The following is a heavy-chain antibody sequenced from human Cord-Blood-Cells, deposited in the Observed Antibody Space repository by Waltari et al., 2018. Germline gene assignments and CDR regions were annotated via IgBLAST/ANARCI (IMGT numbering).Heavy chain of an antibody. Sequence: QVQLQESGPGLVKPSQTLSLTCTVSGGSISSGGYYWSWIHQHPGKGLEWIGYIYYSGSTYYNPSLKSRVTRSVDTSKNQFSLKLSSVTAADTAVYYCASPSSSSSYWYFDLWGRGTLVTVSS. V-gene: IGHV4-31*03. CDR2: IYYSGST. D-gene: IGHD6-6*01. CDR1: GGSISSGGYY. J-gene: IGHJ2*01. CDR3: ASPSSSSSYWYFDL.